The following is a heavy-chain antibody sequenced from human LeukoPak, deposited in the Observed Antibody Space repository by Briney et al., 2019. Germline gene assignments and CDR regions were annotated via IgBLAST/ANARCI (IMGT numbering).Heavy chain of an antibody. Sequence: PGGSLRLSCAASGFTFSSYWMTWFRQAPGRGPEWVANIKQDGSEKYYVDSVKGRFTISRDNAKNSLYLQMNSLRVDDTAVYYCARAGGSSWGDYWGQGTLVTVSS. V-gene: IGHV3-7*01. CDR1: GFTFSSYW. J-gene: IGHJ4*02. D-gene: IGHD6-13*01. CDR2: IKQDGSEK. CDR3: ARAGGSSWGDY.